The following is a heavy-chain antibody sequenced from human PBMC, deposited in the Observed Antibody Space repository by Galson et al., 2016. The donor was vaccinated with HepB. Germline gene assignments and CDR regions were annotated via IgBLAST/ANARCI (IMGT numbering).Heavy chain of an antibody. CDR1: GFALGAFA. CDR3: VKDRGRTIRDFDV. CDR2: ISADGTNT. V-gene: IGHV3-64D*06. D-gene: IGHD5-24*01. Sequence: SLRLSCAVSGFALGAFAMHWVRQTPGRGLESVSSISADGTNTYYEDSVKGRFTISRDFSKNTMYLQMSSLRTEDTAVYYCVKDRGRTIRDFDVWGQGTLVTVSS. J-gene: IGHJ4*02.